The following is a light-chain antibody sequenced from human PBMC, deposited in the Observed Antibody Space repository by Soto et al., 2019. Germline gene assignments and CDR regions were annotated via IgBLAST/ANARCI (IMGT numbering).Light chain of an antibody. J-gene: IGLJ2*01. CDR1: SSDVGGYKC. Sequence: QSALTQPRSVSGSPGQSVTISCTGTSSDVGGYKCVSWYQQHPGKAPKLMIYDVTKRPSGVPDRFSASKSVNTASLTISGLQAEDEADYYCCSYAGSYTVIFGGGTKLTVL. CDR3: CSYAGSYTVI. V-gene: IGLV2-11*01. CDR2: DVT.